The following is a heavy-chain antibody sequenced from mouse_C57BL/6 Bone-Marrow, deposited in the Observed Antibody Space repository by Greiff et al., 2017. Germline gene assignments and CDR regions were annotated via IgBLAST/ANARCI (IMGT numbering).Heavy chain of an antibody. J-gene: IGHJ1*03. Sequence: EVKLQESGAELVRPGASVKLSCTASGFNIKDDYMHWVKQRPEQGLEWIGWIDPENGDTEYASKFQGKDTITADTSSNTAYLQLSSLTSEDTAVYYCTPHYYGSSYGDWYFDVWGTGTTVTVSS. D-gene: IGHD1-1*01. V-gene: IGHV14-4*01. CDR1: GFNIKDDY. CDR3: TPHYYGSSYGDWYFDV. CDR2: IDPENGDT.